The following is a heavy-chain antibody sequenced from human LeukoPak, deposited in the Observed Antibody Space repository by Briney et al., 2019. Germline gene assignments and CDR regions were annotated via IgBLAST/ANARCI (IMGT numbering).Heavy chain of an antibody. CDR3: ASMPYAPYCISTSCYDWYFDL. J-gene: IGHJ2*01. D-gene: IGHD2-2*01. CDR1: GGSFYNYY. V-gene: IGHV4-34*01. CDR2: INQSGNS. Sequence: PSETLSLTCAVYGGSFYNYYWSWIRQSPEKGLEWIGEINQSGNSYYNPSLKSRVTISVDRSKNQFSLELTSVTAADTAVYYCASMPYAPYCISTSCYDWYFDLWGRGTLVTVSS.